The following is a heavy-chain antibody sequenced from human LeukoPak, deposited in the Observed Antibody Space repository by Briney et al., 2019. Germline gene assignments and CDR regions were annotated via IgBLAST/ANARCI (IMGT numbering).Heavy chain of an antibody. CDR1: GYTFTNYS. D-gene: IGHD3-10*01. CDR3: AREEWEGSGSYLSGT. V-gene: IGHV1-69*13. Sequence: ASVRVSCKASGYTFTNYSLHWVRQAPGQGLEWMGGIIPIFGTANYAQKFQGRVTITADESTSTAYMELSSLRSEDTAVYYCAREEWEGSGSYLSGTWGQGTLVTVSS. CDR2: IIPIFGTA. J-gene: IGHJ4*02.